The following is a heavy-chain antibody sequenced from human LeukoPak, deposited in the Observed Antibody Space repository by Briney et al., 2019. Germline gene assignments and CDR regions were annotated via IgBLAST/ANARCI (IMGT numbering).Heavy chain of an antibody. CDR1: GDSISSGGFY. CDR2: IYYSGST. CDR3: ARAINSAGDYDL. V-gene: IGHV4-31*03. J-gene: IGHJ5*02. Sequence: SETLSLTCTVSGDSISSGGFYWRWIRQHPGKGLEWIGYIYYSGSTYYNPSLKSRVTISVDTSKNQFSLKLSSVTAADTAVYYCARAINSAGDYDLWGQGTLVTVSS. D-gene: IGHD4-17*01.